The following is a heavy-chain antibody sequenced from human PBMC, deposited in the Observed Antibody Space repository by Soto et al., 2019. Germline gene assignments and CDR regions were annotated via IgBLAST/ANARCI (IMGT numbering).Heavy chain of an antibody. D-gene: IGHD3-16*01. Sequence: QVQLVQSGAEVKKPGASVKVSCKASGYTFTNYGTSWVRQAPGQGLEYMGWISGDNGDTQYAQKVPGRVTMTTDKSTNTAYMELRSLIPDDTAVYYFVRGPCLGYFQYWGKGTLVTVSS. CDR3: VRGPCLGYFQY. CDR2: ISGDNGDT. CDR1: GYTFTNYG. J-gene: IGHJ1*01. V-gene: IGHV1-18*01.